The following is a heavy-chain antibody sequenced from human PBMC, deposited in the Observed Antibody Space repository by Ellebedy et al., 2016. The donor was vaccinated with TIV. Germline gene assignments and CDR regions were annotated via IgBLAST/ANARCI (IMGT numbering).Heavy chain of an antibody. V-gene: IGHV3-23*01. CDR1: GITFSSYT. CDR3: AKSGEASGLSYWYFDL. Sequence: PGGSLRLSCAASGITFSSYTMSWVRQAPGKGLEWVSTISGNGDNTFYADSVKGRFTISRDNSKKTLSLQMNSLRAEDTAVYYCAKSGEASGLSYWYFDLWGRGTLVTVSS. CDR2: ISGNGDNT. D-gene: IGHD6-13*01. J-gene: IGHJ2*01.